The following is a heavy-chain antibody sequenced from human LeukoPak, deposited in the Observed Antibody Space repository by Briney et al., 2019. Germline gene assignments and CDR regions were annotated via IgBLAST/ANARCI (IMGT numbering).Heavy chain of an antibody. J-gene: IGHJ4*02. CDR3: YWNYDSLYYFDY. Sequence: ASVKVSCKASGGTFSSYAISWVRQAPGQGLEWMGGIIPIFGTANYAQKFQGRVTITADESTSTAYMELSSLRSEDTAVYYCYWNYDSLYYFDYWGQGTLVTVSS. CDR1: GGTFSSYA. V-gene: IGHV1-69*13. CDR2: IIPIFGTA. D-gene: IGHD1-7*01.